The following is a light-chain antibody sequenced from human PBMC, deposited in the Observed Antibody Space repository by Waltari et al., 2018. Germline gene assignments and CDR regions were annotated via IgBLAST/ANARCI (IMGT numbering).Light chain of an antibody. V-gene: IGLV2-23*03. CDR2: EGV. CDR1: PRHLGLYTL. Sequence: QSALTQPASVSGSPGQSITIPCTGAPRHLGLYTLFPPSQQHPAKVPKLIIFEGVKRPSGVSNRFAGSKSVTPASLTISGLQADDEADYFCASYVNYTTFHVVFGGGTKLTVL. J-gene: IGLJ2*01. CDR3: ASYVNYTTFHVV.